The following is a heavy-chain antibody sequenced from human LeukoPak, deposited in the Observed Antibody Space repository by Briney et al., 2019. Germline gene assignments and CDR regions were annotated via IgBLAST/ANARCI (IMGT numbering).Heavy chain of an antibody. J-gene: IGHJ4*02. Sequence: PGGSLRLSCAASGFTFSSYAMSWVRQAPGKGLEWVSAISGSGGSTYYAASVKGRFTISRDNSKHTLYLQMNSLRAEDTAVYYCAKPVLMWFGESPGYWGQGTLVTVSS. CDR3: AKPVLMWFGESPGY. CDR1: GFTFSSYA. D-gene: IGHD3-10*01. V-gene: IGHV3-23*01. CDR2: ISGSGGST.